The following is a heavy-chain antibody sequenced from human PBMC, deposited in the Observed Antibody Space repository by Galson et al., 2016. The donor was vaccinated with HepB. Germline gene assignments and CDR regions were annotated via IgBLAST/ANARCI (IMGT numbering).Heavy chain of an antibody. CDR2: IYPGDSNT. Sequence: QSGAEVKKPGESLQISCQGFDYSFTRYWVGWVRQMPGKGLEWIGTIYPGDSNTRNSPSFQGQVTTSADTSISTAYLHWSSLKASDTAMYYCVRQQLHSYGRTHFDFWGQGTLVTVS. V-gene: IGHV5-51*01. D-gene: IGHD5-18*01. CDR1: DYSFTRYW. J-gene: IGHJ4*02. CDR3: VRQQLHSYGRTHFDF.